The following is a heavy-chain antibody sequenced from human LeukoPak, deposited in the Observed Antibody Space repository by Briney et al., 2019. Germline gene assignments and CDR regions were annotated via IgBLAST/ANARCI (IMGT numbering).Heavy chain of an antibody. J-gene: IGHJ6*02. V-gene: IGHV3-30*04. CDR3: ASPYSSGWYYYYYGMDV. Sequence: PGRSLRLSRAASGFTFSSYAMLCVRHALGKGLEWVAVISYDGSNKYYADSVKGRFTISRDNSKNTLYLQMNSLRAEDTAVYYCASPYSSGWYYYYYGMDVWGQGTTVTVSS. CDR1: GFTFSSYA. CDR2: ISYDGSNK. D-gene: IGHD6-19*01.